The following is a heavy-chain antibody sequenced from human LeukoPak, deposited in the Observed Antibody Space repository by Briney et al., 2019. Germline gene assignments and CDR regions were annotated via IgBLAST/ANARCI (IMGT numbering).Heavy chain of an antibody. D-gene: IGHD2-21*02. Sequence: GASVKVSCKASGYIFTSYVMHWVRQAPGQSLEWMGWINAGDGNTRYSQKFQDRITITRDTSASAGHLELSSLRSEDTGVYYCARAPGDCGPHYLDYWGQGTLVTVSS. CDR1: GYIFTSYV. V-gene: IGHV1-3*01. CDR2: INAGDGNT. CDR3: ARAPGDCGPHYLDY. J-gene: IGHJ4*02.